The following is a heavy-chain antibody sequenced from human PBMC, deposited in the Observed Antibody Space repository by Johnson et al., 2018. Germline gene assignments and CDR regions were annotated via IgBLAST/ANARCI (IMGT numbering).Heavy chain of an antibody. CDR2: IYYSGST. J-gene: IGHJ6*02. CDR3: ARGPTVLYYYYGLDV. CDR1: GGSISSYY. Sequence: QVQLVESGPGLVKPSETLSLTCTVSGGSISSYYWNWIRQPPGKGLEWIGYIYYSGSTNYNPSLKSRVTISVDTSKKQFSLKLSSVTAADTAVYYWARGPTVLYYYYGLDVWGQGTTVTVSS. D-gene: IGHD4-11*01. V-gene: IGHV4-59*01.